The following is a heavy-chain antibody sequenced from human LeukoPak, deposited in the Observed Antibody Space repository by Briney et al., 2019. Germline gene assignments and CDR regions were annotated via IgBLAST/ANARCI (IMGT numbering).Heavy chain of an antibody. V-gene: IGHV3-20*04. D-gene: IGHD6-19*01. J-gene: IGHJ4*02. CDR3: ARDLGYSSGPNY. Sequence: GGSLRLSCAASGFTFDDYGMSWVRQAPGKGLEWVCGINWNGGSTGYADSVKGRFTISRDNAKNSLYLQMNSLRAEDTAVYYCARDLGYSSGPNYWGQGTRVTVSS. CDR2: INWNGGST. CDR1: GFTFDDYG.